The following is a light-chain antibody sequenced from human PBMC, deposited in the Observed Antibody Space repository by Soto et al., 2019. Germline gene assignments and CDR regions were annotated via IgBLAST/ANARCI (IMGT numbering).Light chain of an antibody. CDR1: STNIGANS. CDR2: INN. Sequence: QSALTQPPSASGTPGRSVTMSCSGSSTNIGANSVNWYQCLPGAAPKLLIYINNKRPSGVPDRFFGSKSGSSASLAISGLQSGDEGDYYCAAWDDSLNAVVFGGGTKLTVL. V-gene: IGLV1-44*01. J-gene: IGLJ2*01. CDR3: AAWDDSLNAVV.